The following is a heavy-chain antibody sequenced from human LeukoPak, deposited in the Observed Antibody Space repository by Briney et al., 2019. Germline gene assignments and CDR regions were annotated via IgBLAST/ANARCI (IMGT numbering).Heavy chain of an antibody. J-gene: IGHJ4*02. CDR2: IIPIFGTA. V-gene: IGHV1-69*06. CDR3: ARDSYGYTGDY. D-gene: IGHD5-18*01. Sequence: GASVKVSCKASGGTFSSYAISWVRQAPGQGLEWMGGIIPIFGTANYAQKFQGRVTITADKSTSTAYMELSSLRSDDTAVYYCARDSYGYTGDYWGQGTLVTVSS. CDR1: GGTFSSYA.